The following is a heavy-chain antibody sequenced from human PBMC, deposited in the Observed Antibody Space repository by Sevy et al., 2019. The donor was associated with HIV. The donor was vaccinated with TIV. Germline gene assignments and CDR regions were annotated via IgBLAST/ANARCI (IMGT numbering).Heavy chain of an antibody. CDR1: GFTFSNNW. CDR2: VKQDMSEK. D-gene: IGHD3-22*01. CDR3: ARAQQITMLVVIGGLYFDF. J-gene: IGHJ4*02. V-gene: IGHV3-7*01. Sequence: GVSLRLSCATSGFTFSNNWMTWVRQAPGKGLEWVANVKQDMSEKYYADSVKGRFTISRDNAKNSLYLEMNSLRAEDTAVYYCARAQQITMLVVIGGLYFDFWGQGTLVTVSS.